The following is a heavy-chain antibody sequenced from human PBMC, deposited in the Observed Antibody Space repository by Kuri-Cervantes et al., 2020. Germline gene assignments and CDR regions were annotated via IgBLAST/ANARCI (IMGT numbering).Heavy chain of an antibody. CDR2: ISSSSSYI. Sequence: GGSLRLSCAASGFTFSSYSMNWVRQAPGKGLEWVSSISSSSSYIYYADSVKGRFTISRDNAKNSLYLQMNSLRAEDTAVYYCAADSGSYRGWFDPWGQGTLVTVSS. V-gene: IGHV3-21*01. CDR1: GFTFSSYS. J-gene: IGHJ5*02. CDR3: AADSGSYRGWFDP. D-gene: IGHD1-26*01.